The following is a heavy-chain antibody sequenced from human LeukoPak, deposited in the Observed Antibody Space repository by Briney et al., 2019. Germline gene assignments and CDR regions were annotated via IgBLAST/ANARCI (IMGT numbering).Heavy chain of an antibody. CDR2: INSDGSGT. J-gene: IGHJ5*02. D-gene: IGHD1-14*01. Sequence: GGSLRLSCAASGFAFSSYWMHWVRQAPGKGLVWVSRINSDGSGTTYADSVKGRFTISRDNSKNTLYLQMNSLRAEDTAVYFCARDQPGTYTLSGAWGQGTLVTVSS. CDR3: ARDQPGTYTLSGA. CDR1: GFAFSSYW. V-gene: IGHV3-74*01.